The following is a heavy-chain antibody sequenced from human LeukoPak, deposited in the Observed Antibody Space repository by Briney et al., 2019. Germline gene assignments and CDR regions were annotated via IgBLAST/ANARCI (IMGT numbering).Heavy chain of an antibody. D-gene: IGHD2-15*01. CDR3: ARTPFLHCSGGTCYSDS. CDR1: GYTFSSYG. V-gene: IGHV1-18*01. J-gene: IGHJ4*02. Sequence: ASVKVSCKASGYTFSSYGISWVRQARQAPGQGLEWMGWISAYNGNTIYVQNLQGRVTMTTDTSTSTAYMELRSLTSDDTAVYYCARTPFLHCSGGTCYSDSWGQGTLVTVSS. CDR2: ISAYNGNT.